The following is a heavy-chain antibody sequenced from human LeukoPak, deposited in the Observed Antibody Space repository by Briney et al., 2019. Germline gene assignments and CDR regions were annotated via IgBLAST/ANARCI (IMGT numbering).Heavy chain of an antibody. J-gene: IGHJ6*03. CDR2: IYYSGST. CDR1: GGSISSSSYY. D-gene: IGHD3-16*01. CDR3: ARLGSDYPDYYYYYMDV. Sequence: SETLSLTCTVSGGSISSSSYYWGWIRQPPGKGLEWIGSIYYSGSTYYNPSLKSRVTISVDTSKNQFSLKLSSVTAADTAVYYCARLGSDYPDYYYYYMDVWGKGTTVTISS. V-gene: IGHV4-39*01.